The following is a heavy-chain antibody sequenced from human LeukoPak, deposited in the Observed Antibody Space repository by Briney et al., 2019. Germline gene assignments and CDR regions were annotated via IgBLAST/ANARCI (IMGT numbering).Heavy chain of an antibody. CDR1: GGSISSGSYY. CDR3: QITSYCGGDCYSAFDY. CDR2: IYTGGST. Sequence: PSETLSLTCTVSGGSISSGSYYWSWIRQPAGKGLEWIGRIYTGGSTNYNPSLKSRVTISVDTSKNQFSLKLSSVTAADTAVYYCQITSYCGGDCYSAFDYWGQGTLVTVSS. V-gene: IGHV4-61*02. J-gene: IGHJ4*02. D-gene: IGHD2-21*01.